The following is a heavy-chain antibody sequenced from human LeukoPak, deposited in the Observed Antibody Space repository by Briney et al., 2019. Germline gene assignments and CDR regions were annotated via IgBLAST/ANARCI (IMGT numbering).Heavy chain of an antibody. CDR2: ISYDGSNK. J-gene: IGHJ4*02. CDR1: GFTFSSYA. CDR3: ARDHYYYDSSGYYS. V-gene: IGHV3-30-3*01. Sequence: GGSLRLSCAASGFTFSSYAMHWVRQAPGKGLEWVAVISYDGSNKYYADSVKGRFTISRDNSKNTLYLQMNSLRAEDTAVYYCARDHYYYDSSGYYSRGQGTLVTVSS. D-gene: IGHD3-22*01.